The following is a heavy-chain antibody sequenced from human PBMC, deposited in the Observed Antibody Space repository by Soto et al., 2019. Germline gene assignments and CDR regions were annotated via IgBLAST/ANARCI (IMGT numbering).Heavy chain of an antibody. D-gene: IGHD6-19*01. V-gene: IGHV3-48*03. CDR2: ISSSGSTI. CDR3: ARDGYSSGWYVNWFDP. CDR1: GFTFSSYE. Sequence: GGSLRLSCAASGFTFSSYEMNWVRQAPGKGLEWVSYISSSGSTIYYADSVKGRFTISRDNAKNSLYLQMNRLRAEDTAVYYCARDGYSSGWYVNWFDPWGQGTLVTVSS. J-gene: IGHJ5*02.